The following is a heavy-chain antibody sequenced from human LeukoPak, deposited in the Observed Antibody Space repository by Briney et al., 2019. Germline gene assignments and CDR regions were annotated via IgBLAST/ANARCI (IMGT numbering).Heavy chain of an antibody. J-gene: IGHJ4*02. CDR3: SRDGAPVGATTGSGH. CDR2: ISSSSSTI. Sequence: GGSLRLSCAASGFTCSSYSMNWLRQAPGKGLEWVSYISSSSSTIYYADSVKGRFIISRDNAKNSLYLQMNSLRAEDTAMYYCSRDGAPVGATTGSGHWGQGTLVTVSS. D-gene: IGHD1-26*01. CDR1: GFTCSSYS. V-gene: IGHV3-48*04.